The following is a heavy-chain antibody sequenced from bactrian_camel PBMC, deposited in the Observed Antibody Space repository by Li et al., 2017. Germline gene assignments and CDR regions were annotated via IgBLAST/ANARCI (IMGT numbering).Heavy chain of an antibody. Sequence: HVQLVESGGGSVQAGGSLRPSCAASGYTYGCCCMGWFRQTPGKPREEVATIGSAGSTSYADSVKGRFTLSRDNAKDTVNLQMDNLMIEDTATYQCAADCPPVVGWDREESWGQGTQVTVS. D-gene: IGHD1*01. CDR3: AADCPPVVGWDREES. J-gene: IGHJ6*01. CDR1: GYTYGCCC. CDR2: IGSAGST. V-gene: IGHV3S56*01.